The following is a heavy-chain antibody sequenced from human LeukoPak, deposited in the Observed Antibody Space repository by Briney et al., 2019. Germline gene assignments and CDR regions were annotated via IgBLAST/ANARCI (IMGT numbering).Heavy chain of an antibody. J-gene: IGHJ6*02. CDR2: IWYDGSLK. D-gene: IGHD2-15*01. CDR1: AFTFNTYG. Sequence: GGSLRLSCAASAFTFNTYGMHWVRQAPGKGLEWVAVIWYDGSLKYYSGSVKGRFAISRDNSKNTLYLQMNSLRAEDTAVYYCARISCTGGSCYPYSYYDMDVWGQGTTVTVSS. CDR3: ARISCTGGSCYPYSYYDMDV. V-gene: IGHV3-33*01.